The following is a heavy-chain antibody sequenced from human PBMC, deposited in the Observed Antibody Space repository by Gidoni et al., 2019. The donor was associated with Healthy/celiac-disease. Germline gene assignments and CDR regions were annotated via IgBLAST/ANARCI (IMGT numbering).Heavy chain of an antibody. J-gene: IGHJ3*02. V-gene: IGHV3-21*04. CDR1: GVTFSSYS. CDR3: ARVQGYCSGGSCYDAFDI. D-gene: IGHD2-15*01. Sequence: EVQLVESGGGLVKPGGSLRLSCAASGVTFSSYSMNWVRQAPGKGLELVSSISSSGSTIYYADSVKGRFTISRDNAKNSLYLQMNSLRAEDTAVYYCARVQGYCSGGSCYDAFDIWGQGTMVTVSS. CDR2: ISSSGSTI.